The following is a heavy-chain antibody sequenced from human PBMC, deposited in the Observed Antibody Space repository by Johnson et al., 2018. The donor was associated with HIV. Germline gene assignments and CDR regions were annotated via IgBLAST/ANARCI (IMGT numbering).Heavy chain of an antibody. V-gene: IGHV3-20*04. CDR3: ARGFSSGYNDAFDI. D-gene: IGHD3-22*01. J-gene: IGHJ3*02. CDR2: INWSGIST. CDR1: GFTFDDYG. Sequence: VYLVESGGGVVRPGGSLRLSCAASGFTFDDYGMSWVRQVPGKGLEWVSGINWSGISTGYADSVKGRFTISRDNAKNSLYLQLNSLRVEDTALYYCARGFSSGYNDAFDIWGQGTVVTVSS.